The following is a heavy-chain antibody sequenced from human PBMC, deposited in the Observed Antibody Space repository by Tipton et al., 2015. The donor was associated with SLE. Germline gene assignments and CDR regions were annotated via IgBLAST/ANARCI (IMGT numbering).Heavy chain of an antibody. Sequence: TLSLTCTVSGGSISSSSYYWGWIRQPPGKGLEWIGSIYYSGSTYYNPSLKSRVTISVDTSKNQFSLKLSSVTAADTAVYYCARRKVEDCDYWGQGTLVTVSS. D-gene: IGHD5-24*01. CDR2: IYYSGST. J-gene: IGHJ4*02. CDR1: GGSISSSSYY. CDR3: ARRKVEDCDY. V-gene: IGHV4-39*01.